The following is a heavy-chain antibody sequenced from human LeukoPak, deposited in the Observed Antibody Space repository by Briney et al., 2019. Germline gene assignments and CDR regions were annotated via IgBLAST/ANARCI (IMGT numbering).Heavy chain of an antibody. J-gene: IGHJ4*02. CDR3: ARHSGTYSRPDY. CDR2: IYYSGNT. CDR1: GGSFSGYY. D-gene: IGHD1-26*01. V-gene: IGHV4-34*01. Sequence: SETLSLTCAVYGGSFSGYYWSWIRQPPGKGLEWIGSIYYSGNTYYNPSLKSRVTISVDTSKNQFSLNLTSVTAADTAVYYCARHSGTYSRPDYWGQGTLVTVSS.